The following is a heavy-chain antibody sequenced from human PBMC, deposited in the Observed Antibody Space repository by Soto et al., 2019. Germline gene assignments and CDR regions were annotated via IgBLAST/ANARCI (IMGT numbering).Heavy chain of an antibody. V-gene: IGHV4-59*01. CDR1: GGSISSYY. D-gene: IGHD4-4*01. J-gene: IGHJ4*02. CDR3: ARSPYYSNFDY. Sequence: SETLSLTCTVSGGSISSYYWSWIRQPPGKGLEWIGYIYYSGSTNYNPSLKSRVTISVDTSKNQFSLKLSSVTAADTAVYYCARSPYYSNFDYWGQGTLVTVS. CDR2: IYYSGST.